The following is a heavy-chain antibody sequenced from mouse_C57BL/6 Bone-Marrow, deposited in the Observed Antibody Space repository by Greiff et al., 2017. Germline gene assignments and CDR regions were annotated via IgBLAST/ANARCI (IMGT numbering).Heavy chain of an antibody. D-gene: IGHD1-1*01. Sequence: EVKLVESGGGLVQPGGSMKLSCVASGFTFSNYWMNWVRQSPEKGLEWVAQIRLKSDNYATHYAESVKGRFTISRDDSKSSVYLQMNNLRAEDTRIYYCTVTTVVATYWYFDVWGTGTTVTVSS. V-gene: IGHV6-3*01. CDR1: GFTFSNYW. CDR3: TVTTVVATYWYFDV. CDR2: IRLKSDNYAT. J-gene: IGHJ1*03.